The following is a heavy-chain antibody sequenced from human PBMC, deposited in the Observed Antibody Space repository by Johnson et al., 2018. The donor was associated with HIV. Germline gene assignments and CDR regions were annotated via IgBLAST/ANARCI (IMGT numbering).Heavy chain of an antibody. CDR3: ARDQAPYYYDSSGSDAFDI. D-gene: IGHD3-22*01. J-gene: IGHJ3*02. V-gene: IGHV3-30-3*01. CDR2: ISYDGSNK. CDR1: GFTFSSYA. Sequence: QVQLVESEGGVVQPGGSLRLSCAASGFTFSSYAMHWVRQAPGKGLEWVAVISYDGSNKYYADSVKGRFTISRDNSKNTLYLQMKSLRAEDTSVYYCARDQAPYYYDSSGSDAFDIWGQVTMVTVSS.